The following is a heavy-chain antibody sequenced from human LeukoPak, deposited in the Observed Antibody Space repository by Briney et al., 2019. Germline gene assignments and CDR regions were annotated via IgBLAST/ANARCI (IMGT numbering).Heavy chain of an antibody. CDR1: GFTFSSYG. J-gene: IGHJ4*02. V-gene: IGHV3-30*18. Sequence: PGGSLRLSCAASGFTFSSYGMHWVRQAPGKGLEWVAVISYDGSNKYYADSVKGRFTISRDNSKNTLYLQMNSLRAEDTAVYYCAKDSPNSSSGLWGQGTLVTVSS. D-gene: IGHD6-6*01. CDR3: AKDSPNSSSGL. CDR2: ISYDGSNK.